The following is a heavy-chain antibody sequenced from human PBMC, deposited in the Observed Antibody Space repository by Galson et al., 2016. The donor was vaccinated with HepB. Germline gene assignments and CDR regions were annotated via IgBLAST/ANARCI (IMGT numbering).Heavy chain of an antibody. Sequence: SLRLSCAVSGFTVSNNYMSWVRQPPGKGLEWVSLIYSVGSTHYADSVKGRFTISRDSSKNTLYLQMNSLRAEDTAVYYCARSDYGGQGFWYFDLWGRGALVTVSS. CDR3: ARSDYGGQGFWYFDL. CDR1: GFTVSNNY. D-gene: IGHD4-23*01. CDR2: IYSVGST. V-gene: IGHV3-53*01. J-gene: IGHJ2*01.